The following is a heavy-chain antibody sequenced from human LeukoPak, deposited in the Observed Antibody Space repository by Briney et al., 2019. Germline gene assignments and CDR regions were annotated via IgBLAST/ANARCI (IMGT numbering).Heavy chain of an antibody. CDR2: IYYSGST. V-gene: IGHV4-59*08. Sequence: SETLSLTCTVSGGSISSYYWSWIRQPPGKGLEWIGYIYYSGSTNYNPSLKSRVTISVDTSKNQFSLKLSSVTAADTAVYYCARQEWLSRHIGYWGQGTLVTVSS. D-gene: IGHD6-19*01. J-gene: IGHJ4*02. CDR3: ARQEWLSRHIGY. CDR1: GGSISSYY.